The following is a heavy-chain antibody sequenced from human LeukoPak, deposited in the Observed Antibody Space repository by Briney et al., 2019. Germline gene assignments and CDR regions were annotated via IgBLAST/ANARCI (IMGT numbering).Heavy chain of an antibody. V-gene: IGHV4-34*01. CDR2: INHNGAT. D-gene: IGHD3-10*01. CDR3: ARERVTIVRGVLMDH. J-gene: IGHJ4*02. CDR1: GGSFSGYY. Sequence: SETLSLTCAVYGGSFSGYYWSWIRQPPGKGLEWIGGINHNGATNYNPSLKSRVTISIDTSKKHFSLKLTSVTAADTAVYYCARERVTIVRGVLMDHWGQGTLVTVSS.